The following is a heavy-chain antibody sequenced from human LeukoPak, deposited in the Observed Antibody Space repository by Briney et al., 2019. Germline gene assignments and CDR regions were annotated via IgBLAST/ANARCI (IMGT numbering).Heavy chain of an antibody. D-gene: IGHD2-2*01. J-gene: IGHJ4*02. V-gene: IGHV1-69*13. CDR1: GGSFTNYA. CDR2: IVPMFTTS. Sequence: VKVSCKASGGSFTNYAVSWLRQAPGHGLEWMGAIVPMFTTSDYAQKFRDRVTITADESTSTVYMDLRRLTYEDTAIYYCARVKESAPVAAAIPYFFDRWGQGTLVTVSS. CDR3: ARVKESAPVAAAIPYFFDR.